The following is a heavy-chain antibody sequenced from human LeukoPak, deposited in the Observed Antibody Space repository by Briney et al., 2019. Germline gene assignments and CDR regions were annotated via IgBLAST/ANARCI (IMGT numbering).Heavy chain of an antibody. V-gene: IGHV4-34*01. Sequence: SETLSLTCAVYGGFFSGYYWSWIRQPPGKGLEWIGEINHRGSTNYNPSLKSRVTISVDTSKNQFSLKLSSVTAADTAVYYCARVYRGCFDYWGQGTLVTVSS. J-gene: IGHJ4*02. CDR1: GGFFSGYY. CDR3: ARVYRGCFDY. D-gene: IGHD2-2*02. CDR2: INHRGST.